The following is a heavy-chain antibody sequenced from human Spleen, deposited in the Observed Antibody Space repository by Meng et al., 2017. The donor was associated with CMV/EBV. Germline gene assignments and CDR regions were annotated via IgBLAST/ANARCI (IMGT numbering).Heavy chain of an antibody. CDR2: IWYDGSNE. J-gene: IGHJ6*02. V-gene: IGHV3-33*01. D-gene: IGHD4-23*01. CDR1: GFIFSSYG. CDR3: ARSYPNFYYSMDV. Sequence: GGSLRLSCATSGFIFSSYGMNWVRQAPGRGLEWVAVIWYDGSNEYYADSVKGRFTISRDNSKNTLYLHMNSLRAEDTAVFYCARSYPNFYYSMDVWGRGTTVTVSS.